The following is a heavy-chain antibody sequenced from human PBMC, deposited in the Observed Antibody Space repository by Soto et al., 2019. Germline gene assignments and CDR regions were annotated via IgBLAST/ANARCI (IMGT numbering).Heavy chain of an antibody. J-gene: IGHJ4*02. Sequence: EVQLVESGGGVLRPGGSPRLSCAASGFTFDDCGMSWARQAPGKGLEWVSGVSWKGGSTGYAASVKGRFTISRDNAKTSLYLQMNSLSAEDTAFYYCVRGASLNFDYWGQGTLVTVSS. CDR3: VRGASLNFDY. CDR1: GFTFDDCG. D-gene: IGHD1-26*01. CDR2: VSWKGGST. V-gene: IGHV3-20*04.